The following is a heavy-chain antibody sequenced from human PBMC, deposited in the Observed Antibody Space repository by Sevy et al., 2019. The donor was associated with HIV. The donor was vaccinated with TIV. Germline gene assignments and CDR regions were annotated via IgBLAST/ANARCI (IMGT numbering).Heavy chain of an antibody. CDR1: GFTFSANW. CDR2: IKGDGSDK. Sequence: GGSLRLSCAASGFTFSANWMNWVRQAPGKGLEWVANIKGDGSDKHYVESVEGRFTISRDNAKNLLYLQMNSLRVEYMAVYYCGHETFCRFESWGQGTLVTVSS. D-gene: IGHD2-15*01. J-gene: IGHJ4*02. V-gene: IGHV3-7*01. CDR3: GHETFCRFES.